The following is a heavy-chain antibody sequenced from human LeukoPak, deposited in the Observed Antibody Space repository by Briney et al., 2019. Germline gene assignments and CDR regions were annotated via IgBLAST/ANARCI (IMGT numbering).Heavy chain of an antibody. V-gene: IGHV3-9*03. J-gene: IGHJ4*02. Sequence: GGSLRLSYAASGFTFDDYAMHWVRQAPGKGLEWVSGISWNSGSIGYADSVKGRFTISRDNAKNSLYLQMNSLRAEDMALYYCAKDVDAAGTGYFDYWGQGTLVTVSS. CDR1: GFTFDDYA. CDR3: AKDVDAAGTGYFDY. CDR2: ISWNSGSI. D-gene: IGHD6-13*01.